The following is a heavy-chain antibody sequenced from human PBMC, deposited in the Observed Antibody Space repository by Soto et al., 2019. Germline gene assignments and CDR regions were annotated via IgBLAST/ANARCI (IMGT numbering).Heavy chain of an antibody. CDR1: GFTFSSYA. D-gene: IGHD3-3*01. CDR3: AKVPQPHYDFWSGYLPYYFDY. J-gene: IGHJ4*02. CDR2: ISGSGGST. Sequence: SLRPSCAASGFTFSSYAMSWVRQAPGKGLEWVSAISGSGGSTYYADSVKGRFTISGDNSKNTLYLQMNSLRAEDTAVYYCAKVPQPHYDFWSGYLPYYFDYWGQGTLVTVSS. V-gene: IGHV3-23*01.